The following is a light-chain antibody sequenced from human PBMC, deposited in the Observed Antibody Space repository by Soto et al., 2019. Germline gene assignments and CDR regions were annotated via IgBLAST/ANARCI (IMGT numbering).Light chain of an antibody. J-gene: IGKJ3*01. CDR1: QGISNY. V-gene: IGKV1-27*01. CDR2: AAS. CDR3: QNYNSAPFT. Sequence: DIQMTQSPSSLSASVGDRVTITCRASQGISNYLAWYQHKPGKVPNLLIYAASTLQSGVPSRFRGSGSGTDFILTISSLQPEDVATYYCQNYNSAPFTFGPGTKVDIK.